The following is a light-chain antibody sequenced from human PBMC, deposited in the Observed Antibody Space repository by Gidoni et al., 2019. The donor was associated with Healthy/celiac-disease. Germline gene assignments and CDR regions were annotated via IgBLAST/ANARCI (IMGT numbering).Light chain of an antibody. V-gene: IGLV3-25*03. Sequence: SYELTQPPSVSVSPGQTARITCSGDALPKQYAYWYQQKPGQAPVLVIYKGSERPSGLPERFSGSSSGTTVTLTISGVQAEDEADYYCQSADSSGTYPNVVFGGGTKLTVL. CDR3: QSADSSGTYPNVV. CDR1: ALPKQY. J-gene: IGLJ2*01. CDR2: KGS.